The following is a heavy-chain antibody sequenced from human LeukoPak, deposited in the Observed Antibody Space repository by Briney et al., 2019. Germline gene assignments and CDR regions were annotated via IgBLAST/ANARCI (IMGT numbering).Heavy chain of an antibody. V-gene: IGHV4-30-4*08. J-gene: IGHJ4*02. CDR1: GGSISSGDYY. CDR2: IKHSGST. D-gene: IGHD3-22*01. Sequence: PSQTLSLTCTVSGGSISSGDYYWSWIRQPPGKGLEWIGEIKHSGSTNYNPSLKSRVTISVDTSKNQFSLKLSSVTAADTAVYYCARGLRGPRYYYYDSSGYLYWGQGTLVTVSS. CDR3: ARGLRGPRYYYYDSSGYLY.